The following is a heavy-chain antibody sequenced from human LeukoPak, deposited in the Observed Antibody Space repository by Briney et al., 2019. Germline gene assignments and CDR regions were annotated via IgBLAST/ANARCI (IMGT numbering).Heavy chain of an antibody. Sequence: GGSLRLSCAASGFTVSSNYMSWVRQAPGKGLEWVSVIYSGGSTYYADSVKGRFTISRDNSKNTLYLQMNSLRAEDTAVYYCAREGVTSGYSSSSRSYYFDYWGQGTLVTVSS. V-gene: IGHV3-53*01. CDR2: IYSGGST. D-gene: IGHD6-13*01. CDR1: GFTVSSNY. J-gene: IGHJ4*02. CDR3: AREGVTSGYSSSSRSYYFDY.